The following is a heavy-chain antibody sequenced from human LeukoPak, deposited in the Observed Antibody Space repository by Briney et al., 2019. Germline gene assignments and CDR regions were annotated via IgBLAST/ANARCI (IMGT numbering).Heavy chain of an antibody. J-gene: IGHJ4*02. Sequence: ASVKVSFKASGCTFINCGITWVRQAPGHGLEWMGWISAYNSAYNGNTHYAQKLQGRVTMTTDTSTNTGYMELRSLRSDDTAVYYCAREYGSGIYTGIDYWGQGTLVTVSS. CDR3: AREYGSGIYTGIDY. CDR2: ISAYNSAYNGNT. CDR1: GCTFINCG. D-gene: IGHD3-10*01. V-gene: IGHV1-18*01.